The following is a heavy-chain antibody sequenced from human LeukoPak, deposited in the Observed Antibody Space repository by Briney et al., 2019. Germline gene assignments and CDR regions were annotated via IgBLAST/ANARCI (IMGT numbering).Heavy chain of an antibody. CDR2: IIPIFGTA. V-gene: IGHV1-69*13. Sequence: SVKVSCKASGYTFISYAMNWVRQAPGQGLEWMGGIIPIFGTANYAQKFQGRVTITADESTSTAYMELSSLRSEDTAVYYCARGSSGWPDDYWGQGTLVTVSS. CDR3: ARGSSGWPDDY. D-gene: IGHD6-19*01. CDR1: GYTFISYA. J-gene: IGHJ4*02.